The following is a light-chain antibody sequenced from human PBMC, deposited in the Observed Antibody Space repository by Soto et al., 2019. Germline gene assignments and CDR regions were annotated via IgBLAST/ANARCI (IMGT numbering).Light chain of an antibody. CDR1: QAVNKY. Sequence: DIQMTQSPSSLSSSVGDRVTITFRASQAVNKYLAWYQQNPGRAHKLLIHAASTVQLAVPSRFSGGGSGTDFTIISSSLQPEDVATYYGQKYNDGPPATFGRGTKV. CDR3: QKYNDGPPAT. J-gene: IGKJ3*01. V-gene: IGKV1-27*01. CDR2: AAS.